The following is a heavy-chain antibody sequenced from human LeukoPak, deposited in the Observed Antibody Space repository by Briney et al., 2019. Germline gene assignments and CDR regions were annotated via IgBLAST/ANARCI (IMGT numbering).Heavy chain of an antibody. Sequence: GGSLRLSCEASGFTVSSNYMNWVRQAPRKGLEWVSVIYSSGSTYYAESVKGRFTISRDNSKNTLYLQMNSLRVEDTGVYYCARDGSGTSSFGYRGQGTLVTVSS. V-gene: IGHV3-66*03. CDR3: ARDGSGTSSFGY. CDR1: GFTVSSNY. CDR2: IYSSGST. D-gene: IGHD6-13*01. J-gene: IGHJ4*02.